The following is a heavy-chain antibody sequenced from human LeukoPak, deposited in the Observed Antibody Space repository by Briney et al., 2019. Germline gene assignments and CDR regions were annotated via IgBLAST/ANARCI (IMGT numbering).Heavy chain of an antibody. J-gene: IGHJ4*02. D-gene: IGHD2/OR15-2a*01. V-gene: IGHV4-59*11. CDR3: ARENIVVDY. CDR1: GGSISNHY. Sequence: SETLSLTCTVSGGSISNHYWNWIRQPPGKGLEWIGHIYHSGRANYNPSLKSRVTVSVDTSKNQFSLKLSSVTAADTVVYYCARENIVVDYWGQGTLVTVSS. CDR2: IYHSGRA.